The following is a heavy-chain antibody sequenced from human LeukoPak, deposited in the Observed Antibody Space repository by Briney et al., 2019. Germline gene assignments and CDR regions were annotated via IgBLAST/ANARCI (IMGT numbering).Heavy chain of an antibody. V-gene: IGHV4-39*07. J-gene: IGHJ5*02. Sequence: SETLSLTCTVSGGSISSSSYYWGWIRQPPGKGLEWIGEINHSGSTNYNPSLKSRVTISVDTSKNQFSLKLSSVTAADTAVYYCARGRSGELDWFDPWGQGTLVTVSS. CDR3: ARGRSGELDWFDP. CDR1: GGSISSSSYY. CDR2: INHSGST. D-gene: IGHD3-10*01.